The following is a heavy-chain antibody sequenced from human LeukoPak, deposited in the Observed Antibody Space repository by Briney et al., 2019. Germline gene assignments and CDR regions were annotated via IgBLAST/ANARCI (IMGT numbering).Heavy chain of an antibody. J-gene: IGHJ5*02. V-gene: IGHV4-59*08. CDR2: IYYSGST. CDR1: DDSITMYY. Sequence: SETLSLTCTVSDDSITMYYWSWIRQPPGKGLEWIGYIYYSGSTNYNPSLKSRVTISVDTSKKQFSLKLSSVTAADTAVYYCARGRPDGSGSYYKFDPWGQGTLVTVSS. CDR3: ARGRPDGSGSYYKFDP. D-gene: IGHD3-10*01.